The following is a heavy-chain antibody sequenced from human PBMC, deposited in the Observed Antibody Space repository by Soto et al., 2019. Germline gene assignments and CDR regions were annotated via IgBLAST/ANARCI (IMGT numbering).Heavy chain of an antibody. CDR3: ARTPAAGDY. Sequence: QVQLVQSGAEVKKPGASVKVSCKTSGYTFKNYGITWVRQAPGQGLEWMGWISAYNGHTNYAQKLQGRVTMTADTSTSTAYMELSSLRSDDTAVYYCARTPAAGDYWGQGTLVTVSS. V-gene: IGHV1-18*04. CDR2: ISAYNGHT. J-gene: IGHJ4*02. CDR1: GYTFKNYG. D-gene: IGHD6-13*01.